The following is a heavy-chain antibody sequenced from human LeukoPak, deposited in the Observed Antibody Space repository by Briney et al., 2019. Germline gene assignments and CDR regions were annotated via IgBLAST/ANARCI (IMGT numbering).Heavy chain of an antibody. D-gene: IGHD3-9*01. CDR2: ISSSSSYT. Sequence: GGSLRLSCAASGFTFSDYYMSWIRQAPGKGLEWVSYISSSSSYTNHADSVKGRFTISRDNAKNSLYLQMNSLRAEDTAVYYCARDRSVLNSDILTDYYRGLGYWGQGTLVTVSS. J-gene: IGHJ4*02. CDR1: GFTFSDYY. CDR3: ARDRSVLNSDILTDYYRGLGY. V-gene: IGHV3-11*06.